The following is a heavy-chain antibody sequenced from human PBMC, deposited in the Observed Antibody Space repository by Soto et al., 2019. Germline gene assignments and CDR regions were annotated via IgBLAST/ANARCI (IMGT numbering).Heavy chain of an antibody. V-gene: IGHV4-31*03. Sequence: SETLSVTCSVSGGYISSGGYYWSWIRQHPGKGLEWIGYIYYSGSTYYNPSLKSRVTISVDTSKNQFSLKLSSVTAADTAVYYCARDDNYCTNGVCYPRHDAFDIWGQGTMVTVSS. J-gene: IGHJ3*02. D-gene: IGHD2-8*01. CDR1: GGYISSGGYY. CDR3: ARDDNYCTNGVCYPRHDAFDI. CDR2: IYYSGST.